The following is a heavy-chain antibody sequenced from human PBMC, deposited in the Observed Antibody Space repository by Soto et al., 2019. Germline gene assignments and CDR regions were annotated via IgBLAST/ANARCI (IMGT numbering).Heavy chain of an antibody. Sequence: TSETLSLTCAVSGGSISSSNWWSWVRQPPGKGLEWIGEIYHSGSTNYNPSLKSRVTISVDKSKNQFSLKLSSVTAADTAVYYCARGRKWELLSHYYYGMDVWGQGTTVTVSS. CDR3: ARGRKWELLSHYYYGMDV. CDR1: GGSISSSNW. V-gene: IGHV4-4*02. D-gene: IGHD1-26*01. J-gene: IGHJ6*02. CDR2: IYHSGST.